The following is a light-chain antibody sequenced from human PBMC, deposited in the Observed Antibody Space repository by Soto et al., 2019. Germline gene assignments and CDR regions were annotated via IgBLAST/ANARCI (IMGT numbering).Light chain of an antibody. J-gene: IGLJ1*01. CDR2: EVS. V-gene: IGLV2-18*02. CDR1: SSDVGSYNR. Sequence: QSVLTQPPSVSGSPGQSVAISCTGTSSDVGSYNRVSWYQQPPGAAPKLMIYEVSNRPSGFPDRFSGSKSGNTASLIISGLQAEDEADYYCNSYTGSSTYVFGTGPKVTV. CDR3: NSYTGSSTYV.